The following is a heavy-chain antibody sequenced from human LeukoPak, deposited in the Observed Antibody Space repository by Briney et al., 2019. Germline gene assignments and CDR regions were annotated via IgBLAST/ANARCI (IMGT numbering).Heavy chain of an antibody. CDR3: ARLDCSADACYNY. J-gene: IGHJ4*02. CDR2: IYYSGST. Sequence: MPSETLSLTCTVSGGSISSYYWSWIRQPPGKGLEWIGYIYYSGSTNYNPSLKSRVTISVDTSKNQFSLKLSSVTAADTAVYYCARLDCSADACYNYWGLGSLFTVSS. V-gene: IGHV4-59*01. D-gene: IGHD2-15*01. CDR1: GGSISSYY.